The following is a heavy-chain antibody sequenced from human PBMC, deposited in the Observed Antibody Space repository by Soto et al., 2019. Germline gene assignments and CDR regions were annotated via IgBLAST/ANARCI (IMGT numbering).Heavy chain of an antibody. D-gene: IGHD3-22*01. J-gene: IGHJ4*02. CDR1: GFTFSTHA. CDR2: ISGSGANT. Sequence: GGSLRLSCAASGFTFSTHAMSWLRQAPGKGLEWVSGISGSGANTYYADSVKGRFTISRDNSKNTLYLQMNSLRAEDTAVYYCAKDLFGNYADYFDYWGQGTLVTVSS. V-gene: IGHV3-23*01. CDR3: AKDLFGNYADYFDY.